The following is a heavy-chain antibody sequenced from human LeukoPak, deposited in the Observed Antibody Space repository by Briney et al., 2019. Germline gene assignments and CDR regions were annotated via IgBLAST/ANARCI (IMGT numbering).Heavy chain of an antibody. Sequence: ASVKVSCKASGGTFSSYAISWVRQAPGQGLEWMGGIIPIFGTANYAQKFQGRVTITADESTGTAYMELSSLRSEDTAVYYCARELTGIAVALGYWGQGTLVTVSS. V-gene: IGHV1-69*13. J-gene: IGHJ4*02. CDR2: IIPIFGTA. CDR1: GGTFSSYA. CDR3: ARELTGIAVALGY. D-gene: IGHD6-19*01.